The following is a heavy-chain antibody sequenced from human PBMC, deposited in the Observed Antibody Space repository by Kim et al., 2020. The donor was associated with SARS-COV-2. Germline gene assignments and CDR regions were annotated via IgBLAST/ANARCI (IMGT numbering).Heavy chain of an antibody. D-gene: IGHD3-16*02. CDR2: YTSGRT. J-gene: IGHJ4*02. V-gene: IGHV4-4*07. CDR3: ASALGH. Sequence: YTSGRTKYNPSPQSRVTMSVDMSKNQFSLKLSSVTAADTAVYYCASALGHWGQGTLVTVSS.